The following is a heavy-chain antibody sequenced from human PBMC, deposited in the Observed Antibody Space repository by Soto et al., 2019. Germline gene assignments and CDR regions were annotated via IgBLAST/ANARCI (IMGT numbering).Heavy chain of an antibody. D-gene: IGHD5-18*01. CDR3: ARDPAISGYSYYYFGMEV. CDR1: GYTFTGYG. V-gene: IGHV1-18*01. Sequence: ASVKVSCKASGYTFTGYGISWVRQAPGLGLEWMGWISTDNGNTNYAQKFQGRVTMTTDTSTSTASMELRSLISDDTAVYYCARDPAISGYSYYYFGMEVWGQGTTVTVSS. J-gene: IGHJ6*02. CDR2: ISTDNGNT.